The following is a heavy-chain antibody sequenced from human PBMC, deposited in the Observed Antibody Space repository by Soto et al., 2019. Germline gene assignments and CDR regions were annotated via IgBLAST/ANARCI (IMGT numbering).Heavy chain of an antibody. D-gene: IGHD6-19*01. J-gene: IGHJ5*02. CDR1: GFTFRSYA. CDR2: VNAGNGNT. V-gene: IGHV1-3*01. CDR3: ALGMAALLGWFEA. Sequence: QVQLVQSGAEVKKPGASVRVSCGANGFTFRSYAVHWLRQAPGQRFEWMGWVNAGNGNTKYSQKFQGRLRLTRDTSASASYMELDSLTSEDTSVYFCALGMAALLGWFEAWGQGTLVTVSS.